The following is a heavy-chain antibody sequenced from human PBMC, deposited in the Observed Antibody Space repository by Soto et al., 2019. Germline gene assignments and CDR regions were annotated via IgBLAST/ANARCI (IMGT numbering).Heavy chain of an antibody. CDR3: ARGNCAGGTVYGWCGP. J-gene: IGHJ5*02. Sequence: QVQLVESGGGVVQSGRSLRLSCAASGFTFSSYVMYWVRQAPGKGLEWVAVISYDGSGEHYADSVKGRFTISRDNSKNMLYLQMNSLRVEDTAVYYCARGNCAGGTVYGWCGPWGQGSLVTVSS. V-gene: IGHV3-30*03. D-gene: IGHD6-13*01. CDR1: GFTFSSYV. CDR2: ISYDGSGE.